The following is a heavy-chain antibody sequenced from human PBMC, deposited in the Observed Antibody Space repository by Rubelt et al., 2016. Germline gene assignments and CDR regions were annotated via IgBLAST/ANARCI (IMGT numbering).Heavy chain of an antibody. Sequence: QVQLVESGGGVVQPGRSLRLSCAASGFTFSSYGMHWVRQAPGKGLEWVAVISYDGSNKYYADSVKGRFTISRDNSKNTLYLQMNSLRAEDTAVYYCARVVYYYYGMDVWGQGTTVTVSS. CDR3: ARVVYYYYGMDV. CDR2: ISYDGSNK. CDR1: GFTFSSYG. V-gene: IGHV3-30*03. J-gene: IGHJ6*02. D-gene: IGHD2-15*01.